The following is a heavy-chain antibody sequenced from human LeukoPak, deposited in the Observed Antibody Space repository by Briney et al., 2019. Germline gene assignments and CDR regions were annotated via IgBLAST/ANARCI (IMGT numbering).Heavy chain of an antibody. Sequence: GESLKISCKGSGYSFTSYWIGWVRQMPGKGLEWMGIIYPGDSDTRYSPSFQGQVTMTRDTSISTAYMELSRLRSDDTAVYYCARGGNIAAAQILRGNYFDYWGQGTLVTVSS. D-gene: IGHD6-13*01. V-gene: IGHV5-51*03. CDR2: IYPGDSDT. CDR3: ARGGNIAAAQILRGNYFDY. CDR1: GYSFTSYW. J-gene: IGHJ4*02.